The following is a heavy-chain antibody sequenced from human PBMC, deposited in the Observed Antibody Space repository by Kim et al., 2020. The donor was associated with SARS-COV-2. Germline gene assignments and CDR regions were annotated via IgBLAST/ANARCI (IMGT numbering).Heavy chain of an antibody. V-gene: IGHV3-21*01. J-gene: IGHJ5*02. CDR1: GFTFSSYS. CDR3: AGIPAHRWVHQGWFDP. D-gene: IGHD1-1*01. Sequence: GGSLRLSCAASGFTFSSYSMNWVRQAPGKGLEWVSSISSSSSYIYYADSVKGRFTISRDNAKNSLYLQMNSLRAEDTAVYYCAGIPAHRWVHQGWFDPWGQGTLVTVSS. CDR2: ISSSSSYI.